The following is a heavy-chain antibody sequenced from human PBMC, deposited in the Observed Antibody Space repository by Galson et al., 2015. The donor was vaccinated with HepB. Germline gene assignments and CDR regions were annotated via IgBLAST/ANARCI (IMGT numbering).Heavy chain of an antibody. V-gene: IGHV4-59*01. CDR1: GGSISSYY. CDR3: ARVGCDCRSKSHSMEAETENWYFDL. CDR2: IYYSGST. J-gene: IGHJ2*01. Sequence: SETLSLTCTVSGGSISSYYWSWIRQPPGKGLEWIGYIYYSGSTNYNPSLKSRVTISVDTSKNQFSLKLSSVTAADTAVYYCARVGCDCRSKSHSMEAETENWYFDLWGRGTLVTVSS. D-gene: IGHD2-21*02.